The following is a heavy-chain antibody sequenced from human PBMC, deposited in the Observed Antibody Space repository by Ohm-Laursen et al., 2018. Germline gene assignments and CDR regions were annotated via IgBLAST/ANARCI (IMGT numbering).Heavy chain of an antibody. D-gene: IGHD3-16*01. CDR2: INSDGSTT. Sequence: SLRLSCSATGFTFNNYWMHWVRQAPGKGLVWVSRINSDGSTTNYADSVKGRFTISRDNAKNSLYLQMNSLRAEDTAVYYCARDNPRVGYWGQGTLVTVSS. V-gene: IGHV3-74*01. J-gene: IGHJ4*02. CDR1: GFTFNNYW. CDR3: ARDNPRVGY.